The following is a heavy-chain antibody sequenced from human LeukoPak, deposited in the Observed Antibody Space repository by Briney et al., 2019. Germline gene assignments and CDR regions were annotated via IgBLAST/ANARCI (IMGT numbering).Heavy chain of an antibody. J-gene: IGHJ3*02. Sequence: GGSLRLSCAASGFTFSTYGMHWVRQAPGKGLEWVAFIRYDGSNKYYADSVKGRFTISRDNSKNTLYLQMNSLRAEDTAVYYCARVARETDAFDIWGQGTMVTVSS. CDR2: IRYDGSNK. V-gene: IGHV3-30*02. CDR1: GFTFSTYG. CDR3: ARVARETDAFDI.